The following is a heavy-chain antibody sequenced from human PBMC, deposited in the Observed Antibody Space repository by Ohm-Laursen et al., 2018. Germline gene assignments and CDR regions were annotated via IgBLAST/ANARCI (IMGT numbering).Heavy chain of an antibody. Sequence: RSLRLSCTASGFTFDDYAMHWVRQAPGKGLEWVSGISWNSGSIGYADSVKGRFTISRDNAKNSLYLQMNSLRAEDTALYYCAKDRVGATRGAFDIWGQGTMVTVSS. CDR3: AKDRVGATRGAFDI. CDR2: ISWNSGSI. V-gene: IGHV3-9*01. CDR1: GFTFDDYA. D-gene: IGHD1-26*01. J-gene: IGHJ3*02.